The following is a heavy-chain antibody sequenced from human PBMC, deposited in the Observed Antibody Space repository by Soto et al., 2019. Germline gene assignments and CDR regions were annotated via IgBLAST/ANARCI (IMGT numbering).Heavy chain of an antibody. CDR1: GINFSADG. V-gene: IGHV3-30*18. Sequence: VQLVQSGGGVVQPGRSLRLSWVASGINFSADGMHWFRQVPGKVLELVSAISSDGNKKDYGYSVKGRVTISRDNSKNTLYLQMNGHLAEDTSIYYCPKDWGVYEGSGDLSDDFEYWGQGTLVTVSS. J-gene: IGHJ4*02. CDR2: ISSDGNKK. CDR3: PKDWGVYEGSGDLSDDFEY. D-gene: IGHD3-22*01.